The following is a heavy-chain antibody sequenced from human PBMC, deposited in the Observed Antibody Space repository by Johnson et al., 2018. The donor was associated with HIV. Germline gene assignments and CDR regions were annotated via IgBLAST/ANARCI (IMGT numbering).Heavy chain of an antibody. J-gene: IGHJ3*02. V-gene: IGHV3-20*04. CDR2: INWNGGRT. Sequence: VQLVESGGGLVQPGGSLRLSCAASGFTFSSYAMSWVRQAPGKGLEWVSGINWNGGRTGYAASVKGRFTISRDNAKNSLYLQMNSLRAEDTAWYYCARRITGTSVAFDIWGQGTMVTVSS. D-gene: IGHD1-14*01. CDR1: GFTFSSYA. CDR3: ARRITGTSVAFDI.